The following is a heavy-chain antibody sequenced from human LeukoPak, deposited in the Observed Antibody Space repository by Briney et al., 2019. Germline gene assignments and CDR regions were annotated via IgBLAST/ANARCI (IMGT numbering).Heavy chain of an antibody. V-gene: IGHV3-23*01. Sequence: GGSLRLSCAASGFTFSSYGLSWVRQPPGKGLEWVSGIGGLDYSTYYADSLKGRFTTSKDPSKNTVILQMNSLTAGDTAVYYCAKDSHNGYFDSWGQGTLVTVSS. CDR2: IGGLDYST. CDR1: GFTFSSYG. CDR3: AKDSHNGYFDS. D-gene: IGHD2-8*01. J-gene: IGHJ4*02.